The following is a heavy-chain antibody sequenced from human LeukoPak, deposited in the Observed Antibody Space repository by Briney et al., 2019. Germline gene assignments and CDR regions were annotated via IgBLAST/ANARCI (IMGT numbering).Heavy chain of an antibody. V-gene: IGHV1-2*06. CDR3: ARALAAAAGPRD. Sequence: ASVKVSCKASGYTFTGYYMPWVRQAPGQGLEWMGRINPNSGGTNYAQKFQGRVTMTRDTSISTAYMELSRLRSDDTAVYYCARALAAAAGPRDWGQGTLVTVSS. CDR2: INPNSGGT. J-gene: IGHJ4*02. CDR1: GYTFTGYY. D-gene: IGHD6-13*01.